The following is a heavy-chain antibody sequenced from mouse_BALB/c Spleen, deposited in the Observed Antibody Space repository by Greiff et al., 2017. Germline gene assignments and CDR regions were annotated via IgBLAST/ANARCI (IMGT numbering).Heavy chain of an antibody. V-gene: IGHV5-6-5*01. D-gene: IGHD2-4*01. CDR3: ARDGLITSAMDY. CDR2: ISSGGST. Sequence: EVKLVESGGGLVKPGGSLKLSCAASGFTFSSYAMSWVRQTPEKRLEWVASISSGGSTYYPDSVKGRFTISRDNARNILYLQMSSLRSEDTAMYYCARDGLITSAMDYWGQGTSVTVSS. CDR1: GFTFSSYA. J-gene: IGHJ4*01.